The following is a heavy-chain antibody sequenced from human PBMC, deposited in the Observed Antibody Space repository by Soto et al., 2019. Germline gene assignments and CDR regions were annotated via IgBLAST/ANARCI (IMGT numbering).Heavy chain of an antibody. Sequence: ASVKVSCKASGYTFTGYYMHWVRQAPGQGLEWMGWINPNSGGTNYAQKFQGRVTMTGDTSISTAYMELSRLRSDDTAVYYCARDWDYYGSGSYYGYWGQGTLVTVSS. D-gene: IGHD3-10*01. CDR2: INPNSGGT. CDR1: GYTFTGYY. CDR3: ARDWDYYGSGSYYGY. V-gene: IGHV1-2*02. J-gene: IGHJ4*02.